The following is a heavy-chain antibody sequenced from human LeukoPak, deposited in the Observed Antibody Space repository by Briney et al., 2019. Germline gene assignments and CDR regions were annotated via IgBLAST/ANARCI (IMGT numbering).Heavy chain of an antibody. CDR2: IIPIFGTA. V-gene: IGHV1-69*13. CDR3: ARQYCSGGSCYYYYGMDV. J-gene: IGHJ6*02. CDR1: GGTFSSYA. D-gene: IGHD2-15*01. Sequence: ASVKVSCKASGGTFSSYAISWVRQAPGQGLEWMGGIIPIFGTANYAQKFQGRVTITADESTSTAYMELSSLRSEDTAVYYCARQYCSGGSCYYYYGMDVWGQGTTVTVSS.